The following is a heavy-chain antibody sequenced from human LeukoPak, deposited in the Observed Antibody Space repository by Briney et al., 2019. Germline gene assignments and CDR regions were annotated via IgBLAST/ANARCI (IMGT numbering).Heavy chain of an antibody. D-gene: IGHD3-22*01. CDR2: IIPIFGTA. V-gene: IGHV1-69*13. Sequence: ASVKVSCKASGGTFSSYAISWVRQAPGQGLEWMGGIIPIFGTANYAQKFQGRVTITADESTSTAYMELSSLRSEDTAVYYCARDVYYYYDSSGRSYYFDYWGQGTLVTVSS. J-gene: IGHJ4*02. CDR3: ARDVYYYYDSSGRSYYFDY. CDR1: GGTFSSYA.